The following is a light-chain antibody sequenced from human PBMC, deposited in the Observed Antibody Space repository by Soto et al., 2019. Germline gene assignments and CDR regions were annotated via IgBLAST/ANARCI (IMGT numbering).Light chain of an antibody. V-gene: IGKV3-11*01. CDR3: QQRSSWWT. J-gene: IGKJ1*01. CDR1: QSVSSY. Sequence: EIVLTQSPGTLSLSPGERATLSCRASQSVSSYLAWYQQKPGQAPRLLIYDASNRATGIPARFSGSGSGTDFTLTISSLEPEDFAVYSCQQRSSWWTFGQGTKVDIK. CDR2: DAS.